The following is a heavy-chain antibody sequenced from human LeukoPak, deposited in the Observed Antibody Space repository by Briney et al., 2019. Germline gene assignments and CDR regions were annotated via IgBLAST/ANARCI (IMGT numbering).Heavy chain of an antibody. V-gene: IGHV4-59*08. CDR3: ARHLVGATGTGPFDY. CDR2: IYYSGST. CDR1: CGSISGYY. D-gene: IGHD1-26*01. Sequence: SETLSLTCTLSCGSISGYYWSWIRQPPGKGLEWIGYIYYSGSTNYNPSLKSRVTMSVDTSKNQFSLKLSSVTAADTAVYYCARHLVGATGTGPFDYWGQGTLVTVSS. J-gene: IGHJ4*02.